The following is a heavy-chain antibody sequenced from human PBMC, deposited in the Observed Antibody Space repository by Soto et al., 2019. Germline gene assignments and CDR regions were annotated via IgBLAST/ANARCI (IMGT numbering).Heavy chain of an antibody. CDR1: GYTFTSYV. V-gene: IGHV1-3*01. J-gene: IGHJ3*02. Sequence: ASVKVSCKASGYTFTSYVMHWVRQAPGQRLEWMGWINAGNGNTKYSQKFQGRVTITRDTSASTASMELSSLSSEDMAVYYCARESYYDTSGISGGVAAFDIWGQGTTVT. CDR2: INAGNGNT. CDR3: ARESYYDTSGISGGVAAFDI. D-gene: IGHD3-22*01.